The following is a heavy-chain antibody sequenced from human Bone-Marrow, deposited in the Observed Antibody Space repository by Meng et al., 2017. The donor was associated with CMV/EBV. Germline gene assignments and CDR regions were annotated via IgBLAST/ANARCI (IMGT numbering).Heavy chain of an antibody. J-gene: IGHJ5*02. Sequence: SQTLSPTCAVYGGSFSGYYWSWIRQPPGKGLEWIGEINNSGSTTYNPSLKSRVTISVDTSKNQFSLKLSSVTAADTAVYYLASGYYDFWSGYHESWGQGTLVTVSS. CDR2: INNSGST. V-gene: IGHV4-34*01. D-gene: IGHD3-3*01. CDR3: ASGYYDFWSGYHES. CDR1: GGSFSGYY.